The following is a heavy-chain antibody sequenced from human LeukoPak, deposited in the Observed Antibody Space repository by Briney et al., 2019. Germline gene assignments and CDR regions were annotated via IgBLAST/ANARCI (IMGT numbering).Heavy chain of an antibody. Sequence: ASVKVSCKVSGYSFSELSIHWGRQAPGKGLEWMGGFHPEEDKIVHPQKFQGRVTMTEDTSTDTAYMELSSLRSEDTAVYYCAIFGGNPLNWFSPWGQGTLVIVSS. CDR2: FHPEEDKI. D-gene: IGHD4-23*01. J-gene: IGHJ5*02. CDR3: AIFGGNPLNWFSP. V-gene: IGHV1-24*01. CDR1: GYSFSELS.